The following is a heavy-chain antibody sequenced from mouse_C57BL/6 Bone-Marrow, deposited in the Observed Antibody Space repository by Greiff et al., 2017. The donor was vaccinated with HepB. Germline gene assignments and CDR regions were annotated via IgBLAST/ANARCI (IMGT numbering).Heavy chain of an antibody. CDR1: GYTFTSYW. V-gene: IGHV1-59*01. CDR3: ARLGTTVLEGDY. Sequence: VQLQQPGAELVRPGTSVKLSCKASGYTFTSYWMHWVKQRPGQGLEWIGVIDPSDSYTNYNQKFKGKATLTVDTSSSTAYMQLSSLTSEDSAVYYCARLGTTVLEGDYWGQGTTLTVSS. CDR2: IDPSDSYT. J-gene: IGHJ2*01. D-gene: IGHD1-1*01.